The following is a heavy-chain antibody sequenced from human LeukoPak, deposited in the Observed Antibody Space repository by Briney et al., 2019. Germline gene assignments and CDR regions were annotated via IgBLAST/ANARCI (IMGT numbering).Heavy chain of an antibody. CDR2: INHSGSTT. CDR1: GGSFSDYY. D-gene: IGHD3-10*01. J-gene: IGHJ4*02. CDR3: ARRRWGYGSGSYDY. Sequence: SETLSLTCTVYGGSFSDYYWTWIRQPPGKGLEWIGEINHSGSTTNYNPSLKNRVTISVDMYKNQFSLKLISVTAADAAVYYCARRRWGYGSGSYDYWGQGTLVTVFS. V-gene: IGHV4-34*01.